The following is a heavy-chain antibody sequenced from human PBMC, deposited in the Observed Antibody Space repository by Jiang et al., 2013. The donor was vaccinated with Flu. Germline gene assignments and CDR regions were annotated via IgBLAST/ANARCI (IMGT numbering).Heavy chain of an antibody. V-gene: IGHV3-30*18. Sequence: VQLVESGGGVVQSGRSLRLSCAASGFAFSSYGMHWVRQAPGKGLEWLAIISYDGSHKYYADSVKGRFTISRDNSKSTLFLQMSSLRAEDTAVYYCAKDKVSYFYDNSGYIFD. J-gene: IGHJ4*01. CDR3: AKDKVSYFYDNSGYIFD. CDR1: GFAFSSYG. D-gene: IGHD3-22*01. CDR2: ISYDGSHK.